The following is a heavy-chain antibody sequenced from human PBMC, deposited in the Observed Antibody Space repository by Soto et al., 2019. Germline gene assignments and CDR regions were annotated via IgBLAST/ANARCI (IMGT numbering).Heavy chain of an antibody. CDR3: ARGFTIFGVVTHYYYGMDV. CDR1: GGSISSGDYY. V-gene: IGHV4-30-4*01. D-gene: IGHD3-3*01. Sequence: QVPLQESGPGLVKPSQTLSLTCTVSGGSISSGDYYWSWIRQPPGKGLEWIGYIYYSGSTYYNPSLKSRVTISVDTSKNQFSLKLSSVTAADTAVYYCARGFTIFGVVTHYYYGMDVWGQGTTVTVSS. J-gene: IGHJ6*02. CDR2: IYYSGST.